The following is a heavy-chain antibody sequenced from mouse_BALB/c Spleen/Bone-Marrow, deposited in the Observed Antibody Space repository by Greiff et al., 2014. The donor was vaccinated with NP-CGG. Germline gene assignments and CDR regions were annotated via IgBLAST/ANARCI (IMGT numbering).Heavy chain of an antibody. CDR3: ARVQLLRSRGLVY. V-gene: IGHV14-3*02. CDR2: IDLANGNT. J-gene: IGHJ2*01. Sequence: EVQLQQSGAELVKPGASVKLSCTASGFNIKDTYMHWVKQRPEQGLEWIGRIDLANGNTKYDPKFQGKATITADTSSNTAYLQLSSLTSEDTAVYYCARVQLLRSRGLVYWGQGTTLTVSS. D-gene: IGHD1-1*01. CDR1: GFNIKDTY.